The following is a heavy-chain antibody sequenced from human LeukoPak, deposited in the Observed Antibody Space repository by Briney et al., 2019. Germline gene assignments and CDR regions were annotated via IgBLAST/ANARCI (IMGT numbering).Heavy chain of an antibody. J-gene: IGHJ4*02. V-gene: IGHV3-11*01. CDR2: IGQRGSGT. CDR1: GFSFSDYY. Sequence: PGGSLRLSCATSGFSFSDYYMSWIRPAPGKGVEWLSYIGQRGSGTYYADSVTGRFTISRDNGNNSLYLQLSSLRAEDTAVYYCARYSHDYAGYHFDYWGQGTLVTVSS. D-gene: IGHD3-9*01. CDR3: ARYSHDYAGYHFDY.